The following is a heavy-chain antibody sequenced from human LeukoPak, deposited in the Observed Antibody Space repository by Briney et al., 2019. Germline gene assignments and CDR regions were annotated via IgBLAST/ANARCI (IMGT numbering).Heavy chain of an antibody. V-gene: IGHV3-23*01. J-gene: IGHJ4*02. CDR1: GFTFGPYA. CDR2: ISGRGGST. Sequence: PGGSMRLSCAASGFTFGPYAMTWVRQAPGKGLEWVSGISGRGGSTYYADSVKGRFTISRDNSKNTLYLQMNSLRAEDTAVYYCAKDHCSSSSCSHHFDYWGQGTLVTVSS. CDR3: AKDHCSSSSCSHHFDY. D-gene: IGHD2-2*01.